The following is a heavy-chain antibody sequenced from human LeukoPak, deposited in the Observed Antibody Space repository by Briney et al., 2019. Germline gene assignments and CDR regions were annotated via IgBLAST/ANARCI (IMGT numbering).Heavy chain of an antibody. CDR2: INHSGST. J-gene: IGHJ4*02. V-gene: IGHV4-34*01. Sequence: SETLSLTCAVYGGSFSGYYWSWIRQPPGKGLEWIGEINHSGSTNYNPSLKSRVTISVDTSKNQFSLKLSSVTAADTAVYYCARGFRLGKFFWSGYHHNYYFDYWGQGTLVTVSS. CDR1: GGSFSGYY. CDR3: ARGFRLGKFFWSGYHHNYYFDY. D-gene: IGHD3-3*01.